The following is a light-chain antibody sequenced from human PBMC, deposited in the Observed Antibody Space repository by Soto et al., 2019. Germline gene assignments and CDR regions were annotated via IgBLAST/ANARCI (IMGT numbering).Light chain of an antibody. CDR1: QSVSSY. CDR2: DAS. Sequence: EIVLTQSPATLSLSPGEGATRSCRASQSVSSYLAWYQQKPGQAPRLLIYDASNRATGIPARFSGSGSGTDFTLIISSLEPEDFAVYYWQQRSNWPVPFGLGTKVEV. J-gene: IGKJ1*01. V-gene: IGKV3-11*01. CDR3: QQRSNWPVP.